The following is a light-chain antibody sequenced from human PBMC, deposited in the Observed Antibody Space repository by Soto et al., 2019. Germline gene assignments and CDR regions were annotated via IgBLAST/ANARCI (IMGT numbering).Light chain of an antibody. CDR3: CSYTRSGTLI. CDR2: DVS. J-gene: IGLJ1*01. V-gene: IGLV2-14*01. CDR1: CSDIGDYNY. Sequence: QSVLTQPASVSGSPGQSITISCVGTCSDIGDYNYVSWYQQHPGKVPKVIIYDVSNRPSGVSYRFSGTKSGNTASLTVSGLQAEDEADYYCCSYTRSGTLIFGTGTKV.